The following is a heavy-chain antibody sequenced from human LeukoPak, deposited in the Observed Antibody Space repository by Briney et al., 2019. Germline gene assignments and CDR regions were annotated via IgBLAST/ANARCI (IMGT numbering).Heavy chain of an antibody. Sequence: GGSLRLSCAASGFTFNSYTINWVRQAPGRGLQWVSSISSSGEYIYYADSVKGRFTVSRDNARKSVYLQMNGLKLEDTAVYYCARRGLVLIAEDFWGQGTLVALSA. CDR3: ARRGLVLIAEDF. V-gene: IGHV3-21*01. CDR1: GFTFNSYT. D-gene: IGHD2-21*01. J-gene: IGHJ4*02. CDR2: ISSSGEYI.